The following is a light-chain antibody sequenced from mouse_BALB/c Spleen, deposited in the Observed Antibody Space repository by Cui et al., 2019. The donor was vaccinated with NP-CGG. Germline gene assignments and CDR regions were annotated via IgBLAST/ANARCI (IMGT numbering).Light chain of an antibody. CDR1: TGPVTTSNY. V-gene: IGLV1*01. J-gene: IGLJ1*01. Sequence: QAVVTQESALTTSPGVTVTLTCRSSTGPVTTSNYANWVQEKPDHLFTGLIGGTNNRAPGVPARFSGSLIGDKAALTITWAQTEDEAIYFCALWYSNHWVFGGGTKLTVL. CDR3: ALWYSNHWV. CDR2: GTN.